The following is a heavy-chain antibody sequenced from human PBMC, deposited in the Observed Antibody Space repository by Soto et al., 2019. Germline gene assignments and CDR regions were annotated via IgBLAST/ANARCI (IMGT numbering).Heavy chain of an antibody. CDR3: ARDRGVALPVAGNTHYYYYIDV. J-gene: IGHJ6*03. CDR1: GYSFTNYG. CDR2: ISAYNGNT. V-gene: IGHV1-18*01. Sequence: QDQLVQSGVEVKKPGASVKVSCKASGYSFTNYGITWVRQAPGQGFEWMGWISAYNGNTNYAQKFQGRVTLTTDASTSTAYLALRSLRSDDTGVYYFARDRGVALPVAGNTHYYYYIDVWGKGTTVTVSS. D-gene: IGHD6-19*01.